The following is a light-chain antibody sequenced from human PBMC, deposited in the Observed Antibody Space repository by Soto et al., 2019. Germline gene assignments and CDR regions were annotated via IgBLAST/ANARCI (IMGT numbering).Light chain of an antibody. Sequence: QSVLTQPPSVSGAPGQRVTISCIGSASNIGAGYDVHWYQQLPGTAPKLLIFGNSNRPSGVPDRFSGSKSGTSASLAITGLQADDEADYYCQSYDSAWVFGGGTKVTVL. CDR2: GNS. V-gene: IGLV1-40*01. CDR1: ASNIGAGYD. J-gene: IGLJ3*02. CDR3: QSYDSAWV.